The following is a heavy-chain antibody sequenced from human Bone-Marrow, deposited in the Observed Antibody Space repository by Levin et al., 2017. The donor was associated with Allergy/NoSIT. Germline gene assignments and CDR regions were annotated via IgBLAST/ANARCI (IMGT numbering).Heavy chain of an antibody. CDR1: GFTFSSYS. CDR2: ISSSSSYI. Sequence: GGSLRLSCAASGFTFSSYSMNWVRQAPGKGLEWISSISSSSSYIYYADSVKGRFTISRDNAKNSLYLQMNSLRAEDTAVYYCARGGYYYYGMDVWGQGTTVTVSS. V-gene: IGHV3-21*01. J-gene: IGHJ6*02. CDR3: ARGGYYYYGMDV.